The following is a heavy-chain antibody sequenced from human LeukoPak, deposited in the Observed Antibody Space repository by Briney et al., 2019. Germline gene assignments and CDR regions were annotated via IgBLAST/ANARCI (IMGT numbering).Heavy chain of an antibody. CDR3: ARDGKYYYDSSGYYWFDP. J-gene: IGHJ5*02. CDR2: IYYSGST. V-gene: IGHV4-31*03. D-gene: IGHD3-22*01. Sequence: SETLSLTCTVSGGSISSGGYYWRWIRQHPGKGLEWIGYIYYSGSTYYNPSLKSRVTISVDTSKNQFSLKLSSVTAADTAVYYCARDGKYYYDSSGYYWFDPWGQGTLVTVSS. CDR1: GGSISSGGYY.